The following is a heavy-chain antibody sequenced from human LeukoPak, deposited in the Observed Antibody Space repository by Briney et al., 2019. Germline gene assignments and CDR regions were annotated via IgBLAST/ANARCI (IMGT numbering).Heavy chain of an antibody. CDR2: IRSKAYGGTT. Sequence: PGGSLRLSCTASGFTFGDYAMSWVRQAPGKGLEWVGFIRSKAYGGTTEYAASVKGRFTSSRDESKLIANLQMNSLKTEDTGVYYCTRVDGIAAAGTLGSLFDPWGQGTLVTVSS. J-gene: IGHJ5*02. V-gene: IGHV3-49*04. CDR1: GFTFGDYA. D-gene: IGHD6-13*01. CDR3: TRVDGIAAAGTLGSLFDP.